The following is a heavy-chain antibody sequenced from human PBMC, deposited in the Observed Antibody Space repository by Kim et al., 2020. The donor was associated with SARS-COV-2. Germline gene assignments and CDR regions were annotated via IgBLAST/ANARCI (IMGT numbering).Heavy chain of an antibody. CDR1: GGSISSYY. V-gene: IGHV4-4*07. Sequence: SETLSLTCTVSGGSISSYYWSWIRQPAGKGLEWIGRIYTSGSTNYNPSLKSRVTMSVDTSKNQFSLKLSSVTAADTAVYYCAREGWSHDYGDSAAFDIWGQGTMVTVSS. D-gene: IGHD4-17*01. CDR3: AREGWSHDYGDSAAFDI. J-gene: IGHJ3*02. CDR2: IYTSGST.